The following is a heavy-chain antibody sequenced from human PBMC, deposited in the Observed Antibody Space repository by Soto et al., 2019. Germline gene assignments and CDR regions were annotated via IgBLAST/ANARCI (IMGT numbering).Heavy chain of an antibody. D-gene: IGHD1-26*01. J-gene: IGHJ5*02. CDR1: GGSISSGDYY. CDR2: IYYSGST. CDR3: ARSEEKWELLTIGVPWFDP. Sequence: SETLSLTCTVSGGSISSGDYYWSWIRQPPGKGLEWIGYIYYSGSTYYNPSLKSRVTISVDTSKNQFSLKLSSVTAADTAVYYCARSEEKWELLTIGVPWFDPWGQGTLVTVSS. V-gene: IGHV4-30-4*01.